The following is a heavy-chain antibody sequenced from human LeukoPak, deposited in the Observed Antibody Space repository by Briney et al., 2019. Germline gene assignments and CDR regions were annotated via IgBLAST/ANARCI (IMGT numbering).Heavy chain of an antibody. CDR3: AKDAAGPEY. J-gene: IGHJ4*02. CDR1: GFTFSGYS. CDR2: ISSSSSHI. V-gene: IGHV3-21*04. Sequence: GGSLRLSCAASGFTFSGYSMNWVRQAPGKGLEWVSSISSSSSHIYYADSVKGRFTISRDNAKNSLYLQMNSLRAEDTAVYYCAKDAAGPEYWGQGTLVTVSS. D-gene: IGHD6-13*01.